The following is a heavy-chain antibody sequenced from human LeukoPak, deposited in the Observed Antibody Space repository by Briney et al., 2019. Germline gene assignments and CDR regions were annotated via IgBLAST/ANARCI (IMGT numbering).Heavy chain of an antibody. V-gene: IGHV1-2*02. Sequence: ASVKVSCKASGYTFTGYYMHWVRQAPGQGLEWMGWINPNSGGTNYAQKFQGRVTTTRDTSISTAYMELSRLRSDDTAVYYCAREGCSSTSCYMEDFDYWGQGTLVTVSS. J-gene: IGHJ4*02. CDR1: GYTFTGYY. CDR2: INPNSGGT. CDR3: AREGCSSTSCYMEDFDY. D-gene: IGHD2-2*02.